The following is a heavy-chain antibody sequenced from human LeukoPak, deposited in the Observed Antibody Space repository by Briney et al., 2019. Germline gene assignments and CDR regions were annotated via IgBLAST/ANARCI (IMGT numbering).Heavy chain of an antibody. CDR2: ISSSSSYI. V-gene: IGHV3-21*01. CDR1: GFTFSSYS. Sequence: GGSLRLSCAASGFTFSSYSMNWVRQAPGKGLEWVSSISSSSSYIYYADSVKGRFTISRDNAKNSLYLQMNSLRAEGTAVYYCARDQRGYSYGVKNDYWGQGTLVTVSS. J-gene: IGHJ4*02. D-gene: IGHD5-18*01. CDR3: ARDQRGYSYGVKNDY.